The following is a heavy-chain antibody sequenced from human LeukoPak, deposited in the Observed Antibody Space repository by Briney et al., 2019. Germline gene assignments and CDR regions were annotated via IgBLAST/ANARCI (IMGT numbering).Heavy chain of an antibody. CDR3: AKWGGYDVLTGYYVSDF. Sequence: GGSLRLSCAASGFIFSNYAMYWVRQAPGKGLEWVSAISGRSDNTYYADSVKGRFTLSRDSSKNTLYLQMNSLRADDTAVYYCAKWGGYDVLTGYYVSDFWGQGTLVTVSS. V-gene: IGHV3-23*01. D-gene: IGHD3-9*01. CDR1: GFIFSNYA. J-gene: IGHJ4*02. CDR2: ISGRSDNT.